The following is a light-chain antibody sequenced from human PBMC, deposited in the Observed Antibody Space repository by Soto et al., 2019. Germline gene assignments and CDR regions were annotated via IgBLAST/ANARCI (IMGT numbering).Light chain of an antibody. CDR1: QSISSW. Sequence: DIQLTQAPSFLSASVGDRVTINCRASQSISSWLAWYQQKPGKAPKLLIYKASSLESGVPSRFSGSGSGTEFTLTISSLQPDDFATYYCQQYNSATFGGGTKVDIK. J-gene: IGKJ4*01. CDR3: QQYNSAT. CDR2: KAS. V-gene: IGKV1-5*03.